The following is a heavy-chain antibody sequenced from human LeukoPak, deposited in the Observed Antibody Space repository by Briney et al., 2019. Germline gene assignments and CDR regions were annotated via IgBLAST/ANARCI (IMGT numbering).Heavy chain of an antibody. Sequence: SETLSLTCTVSGGSISSAGYYWSRIRQHPGKGLEWIGYIYYTGSTYYNPSLESRVTISVDTSKNQFSLKLSSVTAADTAVFYCARVNSYYDSSGYFAFWGQGTLVTVSS. J-gene: IGHJ4*02. CDR3: ARVNSYYDSSGYFAF. V-gene: IGHV4-31*03. D-gene: IGHD3-22*01. CDR1: GGSISSAGYY. CDR2: IYYTGST.